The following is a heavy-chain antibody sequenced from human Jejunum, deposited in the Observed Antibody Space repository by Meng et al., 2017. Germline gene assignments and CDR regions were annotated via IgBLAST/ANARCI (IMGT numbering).Heavy chain of an antibody. D-gene: IGHD3-22*01. CDR3: ARDESRLLRS. CDR1: GDSVSSNSAA. Sequence: QEQLQQTGPGLVKPSQTLSPTCAISGDSVSSNSAAWNWIRQSPSRGLEWLGRTYYRSKWYSDYAVSVKSRITINTDTSKNQLSLQLNSVTPDDTAVYYCARDESRLLRSWGQGTLVTVSS. CDR2: TYYRSKWYS. J-gene: IGHJ5*02. V-gene: IGHV6-1*01.